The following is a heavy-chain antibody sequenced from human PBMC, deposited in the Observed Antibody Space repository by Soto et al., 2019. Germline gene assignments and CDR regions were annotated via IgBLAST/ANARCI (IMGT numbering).Heavy chain of an antibody. CDR3: ARVRVRFLEWLGSEG. J-gene: IGHJ4*02. CDR2: IIPIYGTA. Sequence: QVQLVQSGAEVKKPGSSVKVSCKASGGTFSSYAISWVRQAPGQGLEWMGGIIPIYGTANYAQKFKGRVTITADASTSTAYRELSSLRSEDTAVYYCARVRVRFLEWLGSEGWGQGTLVTVSS. V-gene: IGHV1-69*12. D-gene: IGHD3-3*01. CDR1: GGTFSSYA.